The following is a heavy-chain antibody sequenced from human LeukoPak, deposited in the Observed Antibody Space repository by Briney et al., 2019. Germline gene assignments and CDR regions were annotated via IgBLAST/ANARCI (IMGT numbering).Heavy chain of an antibody. CDR3: AKDYGSGSCDY. J-gene: IGHJ4*02. CDR1: GFTFSSYG. Sequence: GGSLRLSCAASGFTFSSYGMHWVRQAPGKGLEWVAVISYDGSNKYYADSVKGRFTISRDNSKNTLYLQMNSLRAEDTAVYYCAKDYGSGSCDYWGQGTLVTVSS. CDR2: ISYDGSNK. D-gene: IGHD3-10*01. V-gene: IGHV3-30*18.